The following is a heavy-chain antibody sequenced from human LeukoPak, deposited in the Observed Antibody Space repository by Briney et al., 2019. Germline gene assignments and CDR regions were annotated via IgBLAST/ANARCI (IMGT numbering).Heavy chain of an antibody. J-gene: IGHJ4*02. V-gene: IGHV1-2*02. CDR3: ARDGQGYYYDSSGYFTGFDY. Sequence: VASVKVSCKASGYTFTSYDINWVRQATGQGLEWMGWINPNSGGTNYAQKFQGRVTMTRDTSISTAYMELSRLRSDDTAVYYCARDGQGYYYDSSGYFTGFDYWGQGTLVTVSS. CDR1: GYTFTSYD. CDR2: INPNSGGT. D-gene: IGHD3-22*01.